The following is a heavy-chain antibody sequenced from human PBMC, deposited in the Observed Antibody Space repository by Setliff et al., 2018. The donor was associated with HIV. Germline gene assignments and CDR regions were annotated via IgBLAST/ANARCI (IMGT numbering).Heavy chain of an antibody. J-gene: IGHJ4*02. CDR1: GFTFTNYW. D-gene: IGHD3-3*01. CDR3: ATFADGPDS. V-gene: IGHV3-7*01. Sequence: GGSLRLSCAASGFTFTNYWMAWIRQAPGRGLEWAAIISNDGGREYYVDSVKGRFTISRDNAKSSLYLQMNRLKTDDTAFYYCATFADGPDSWGQGTLVTVSS. CDR2: ISNDGGRE.